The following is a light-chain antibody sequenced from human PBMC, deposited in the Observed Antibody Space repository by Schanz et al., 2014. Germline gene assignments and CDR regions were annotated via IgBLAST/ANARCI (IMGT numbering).Light chain of an antibody. J-gene: IGKJ2*01. CDR1: QRVTTNY. CDR3: QQYGSSPYT. V-gene: IGKV3-20*01. Sequence: EIVLTQSPGTLSLSPGETPTLPSRAIQRVTTNYLTWFQKKPGQAPRLLIYGASSRATGTPDRFSGSGSGTDFTLTISRLEPEDFAVYYCQQYGSSPYTFGQGTKLEIK. CDR2: GAS.